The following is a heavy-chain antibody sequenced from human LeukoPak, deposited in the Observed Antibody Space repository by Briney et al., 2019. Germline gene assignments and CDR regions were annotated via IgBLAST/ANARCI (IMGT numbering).Heavy chain of an antibody. CDR3: ARGYQPHDY. Sequence: ASVKVSCKASGYSYTSHYMHWVRQAPGQGLEWLGLINPSGSSTLYAQKFQGRVTMTRDMSTTTDYMELSSLRSEDTAVYYCARGYQPHDYWGQGTLVTVSS. CDR1: GYSYTSHY. D-gene: IGHD1-14*01. J-gene: IGHJ4*02. CDR2: INPSGSST. V-gene: IGHV1-46*01.